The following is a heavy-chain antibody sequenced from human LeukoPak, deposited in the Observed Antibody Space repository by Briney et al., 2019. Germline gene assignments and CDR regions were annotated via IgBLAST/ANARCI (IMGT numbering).Heavy chain of an antibody. CDR3: AKDVGFCSGDSCSFFDY. D-gene: IGHD2-15*01. J-gene: IGHJ4*02. Sequence: GGSLRLSCAASGFVFSNFGMTWVRQAPGKGLEWVSTTSAGGEDKHYADSVKGRFTISRDNSKNTLYLQMNTLRAEDTALYYCAKDVGFCSGDSCSFFDYWGQGDLVTVSS. CDR1: GFVFSNFG. V-gene: IGHV3-23*01. CDR2: TSAGGEDK.